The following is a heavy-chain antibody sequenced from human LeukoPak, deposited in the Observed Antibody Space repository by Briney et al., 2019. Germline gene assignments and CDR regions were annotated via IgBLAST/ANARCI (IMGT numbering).Heavy chain of an antibody. D-gene: IGHD5-18*01. CDR2: IYYSWST. CDR3: ATQAVDTAMVTGWFDP. J-gene: IGHJ5*02. V-gene: IGHV4-59*08. Sequence: PSETLSLTCTFSVGSISSYYWSWIRQPPGKGLEWIGYIYYSWSTNYNPSLKSRVTISVDTSKNQFSLKLSSVTAADTAVYYCATQAVDTAMVTGWFDPWGQGTLVTVSS. CDR1: VGSISSYY.